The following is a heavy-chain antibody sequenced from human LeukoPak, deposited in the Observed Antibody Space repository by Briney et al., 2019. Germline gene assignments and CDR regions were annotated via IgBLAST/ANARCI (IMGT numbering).Heavy chain of an antibody. CDR3: AREGVALYGGGYCSSTSCYGGAFDI. CDR2: IYYSGST. V-gene: IGHV4-30-4*08. CDR1: GGSISSYY. D-gene: IGHD2-2*01. J-gene: IGHJ3*02. Sequence: SETLSLTCTVSGGSISSYYWSWIRQPPGKGLEWIGYIYYSGSTYYNPSLKSRVTISVDTSKNQFSLKLSSVTAADTAVYYCAREGVALYGGGYCSSTSCYGGAFDIWGQGTMVTVSS.